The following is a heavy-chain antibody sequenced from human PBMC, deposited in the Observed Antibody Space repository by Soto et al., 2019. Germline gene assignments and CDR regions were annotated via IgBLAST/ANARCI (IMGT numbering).Heavy chain of an antibody. CDR3: ARRGPGTYFDY. Sequence: GSLRLSCAASGFTFSSYAMNWVRQAPGKGLEWVSVISGSGDSTYYADSVKGRFTISRDNSKNTLYLQMNSLRTGDTAVYYCARRGPGTYFDYWGQGTLVTVSS. CDR1: GFTFSSYA. J-gene: IGHJ4*02. V-gene: IGHV3-23*01. CDR2: ISGSGDST. D-gene: IGHD6-13*01.